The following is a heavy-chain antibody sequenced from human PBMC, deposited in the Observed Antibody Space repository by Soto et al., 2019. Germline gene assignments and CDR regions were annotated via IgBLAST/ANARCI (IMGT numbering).Heavy chain of an antibody. V-gene: IGHV4-39*01. J-gene: IGHJ4*02. Sequence: QLQLQESGPGLVKPSETLSLTCTVSGGSISGSNYYWGWIRQPPGKGLEWIGSIFYSGSTYYNPSLESRVTVSVDTYKDQFSLKLSSVTAADTAVYFCARRGIAAAAIDSWGQGTLVTVSS. CDR1: GGSISGSNYY. CDR2: IFYSGST. D-gene: IGHD6-13*01. CDR3: ARRGIAAAAIDS.